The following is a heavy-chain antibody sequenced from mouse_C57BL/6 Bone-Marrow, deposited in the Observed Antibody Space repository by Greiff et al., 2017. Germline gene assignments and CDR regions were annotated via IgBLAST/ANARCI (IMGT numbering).Heavy chain of an antibody. J-gene: IGHJ1*03. D-gene: IGHD5-1*01. Sequence: QVQLQQSGAELVMPGASVKLSCTASGYTFTSYWMHWVKQRPGQGLEWIGEIDPSDSYTNYNQKFKGKSTLTVDKSSSTAYMQLSSLTSEDSAVYYCARHGGYLWYFDVWGTGTTVTVSS. V-gene: IGHV1-69*01. CDR3: ARHGGYLWYFDV. CDR2: IDPSDSYT. CDR1: GYTFTSYW.